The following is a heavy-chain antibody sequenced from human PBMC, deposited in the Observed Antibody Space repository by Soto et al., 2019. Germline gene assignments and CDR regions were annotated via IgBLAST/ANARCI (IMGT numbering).Heavy chain of an antibody. CDR3: TRFGDIVAAAGTSYYYYGMDV. CDR2: IRSKANSYAT. CDR1: GFTFSGSA. Sequence: GGSLRLSCAASGFTFSGSAMHWVRQASGKGLEWVGRIRSKANSYATAYAAWVKGRFTISRDDSKNTAYLQMNSLKTEDTAVYYCTRFGDIVAAAGTSYYYYGMDVWGQGTTVTVSS. D-gene: IGHD6-13*01. V-gene: IGHV3-73*01. J-gene: IGHJ6*02.